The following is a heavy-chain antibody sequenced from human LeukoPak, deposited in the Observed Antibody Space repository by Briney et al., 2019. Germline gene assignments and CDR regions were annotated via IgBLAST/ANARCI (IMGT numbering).Heavy chain of an antibody. V-gene: IGHV1-2*02. CDR3: ARGSNIAVAGTHLDY. CDR1: GYTFTGYY. J-gene: IGHJ4*02. CDR2: INPNSGGT. Sequence: ASVKVSCMASGYTFTGYYMHWVRQAPGQGLEWMGWINPNSGGTNYAQKFQGRVTMTRDTSISTAYMELSRLRSDDTAVYYCARGSNIAVAGTHLDYWGQGTLVTVSS. D-gene: IGHD6-19*01.